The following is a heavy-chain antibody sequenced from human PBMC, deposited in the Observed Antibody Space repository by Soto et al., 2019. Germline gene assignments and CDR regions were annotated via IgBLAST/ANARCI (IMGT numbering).Heavy chain of an antibody. CDR2: ISGSGGST. V-gene: IGHV3-23*01. CDR1: GFTFSSYA. D-gene: IGHD2-2*01. CDR3: AKDPRDIVVVPAAPPIGSYYYYYMDV. Sequence: TGGSLRLSCAASGFTFSSYAMSWVRQAPGKGLEWVSAISGSGGSTYYADSVKGRFTISRDNSKNTLYLQMNSLRAEDTAVYYCAKDPRDIVVVPAAPPIGSYYYYYMDVWGKGTTVTVSS. J-gene: IGHJ6*03.